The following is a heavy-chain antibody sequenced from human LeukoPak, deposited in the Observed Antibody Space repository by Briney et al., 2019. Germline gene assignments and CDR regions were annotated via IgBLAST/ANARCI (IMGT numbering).Heavy chain of an antibody. CDR2: INPNSGGT. D-gene: IGHD6-13*01. V-gene: IGHV1-2*02. J-gene: IGHJ4*02. CDR3: ARGTTPGIAIYLDY. Sequence: ASVKVSCKASGDTFSGYYLNWVRQAPGQGLEWMGLINPNSGGTDFAQRFQGRVTMTWDTSTNTGYMELSSLTSDDTAVFYCARGTTPGIAIYLDYWGQGTLLTVSS. CDR1: GDTFSGYY.